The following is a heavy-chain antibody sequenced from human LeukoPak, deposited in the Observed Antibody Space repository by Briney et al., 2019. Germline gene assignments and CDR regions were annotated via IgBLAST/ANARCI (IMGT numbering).Heavy chain of an antibody. V-gene: IGHV3-48*01. CDR2: IYSGSSI. CDR1: GFTFSTYS. Sequence: GGSLRLSCPASGFTFSTYSMNWVRQAPGKGLEWVSYIYSGSSIYYVDSVKGRFTISRDNAKNSLYLQMNSLRAEDTAVYYCARKSYYGDYVDYWGLGTLVTVSS. J-gene: IGHJ4*02. D-gene: IGHD4-17*01. CDR3: ARKSYYGDYVDY.